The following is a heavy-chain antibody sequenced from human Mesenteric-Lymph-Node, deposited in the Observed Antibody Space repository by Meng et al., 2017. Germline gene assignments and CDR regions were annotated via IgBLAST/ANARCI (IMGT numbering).Heavy chain of an antibody. CDR3: ARAYDYGVYEVFDY. CDR2: INPNSGGT. J-gene: IGHJ4*02. D-gene: IGHD4-17*01. V-gene: IGHV1-2*02. CDR1: GYTVTGYY. Sequence: ASVKVSCKASGYTVTGYYIHWVRQAPGQGLEWMGWINPNSGGTKYAQKFQGRVTMTRDTSISTAYVDLSRLRSDDTGVYYCARAYDYGVYEVFDYWGQGTLVTVSS.